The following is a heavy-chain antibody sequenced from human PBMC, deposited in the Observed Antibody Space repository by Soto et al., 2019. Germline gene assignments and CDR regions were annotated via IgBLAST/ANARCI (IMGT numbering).Heavy chain of an antibody. J-gene: IGHJ4*02. CDR2: LSGSGDST. V-gene: IGHV3-23*01. Sequence: GGSLRLSCAASGFTFSSYAMTWVRQAPGKGLEWVSTLSGSGDSTFYADSVKGRFTISRDNSKNTLYPQMNSLRADDTAVYYCAKYGPRIVGATEAGYFDYWGQGT. CDR3: AKYGPRIVGATEAGYFDY. CDR1: GFTFSSYA. D-gene: IGHD1-26*01.